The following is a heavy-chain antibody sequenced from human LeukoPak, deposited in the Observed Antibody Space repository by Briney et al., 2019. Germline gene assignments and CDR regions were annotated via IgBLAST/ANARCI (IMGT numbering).Heavy chain of an antibody. V-gene: IGHV4-4*07. Sequence: SETLSLTCTVSGGSISTYSWCWIRQAAGKRLEWIGCFYTSGTTNYNPSLKSRVAMSVDTSKNQFSPRLSSVTAADTAVYYCARPGNYDFWSPYEDWGQGSLVTVSS. D-gene: IGHD3-3*01. CDR2: FYTSGTT. CDR1: GGSISTYS. J-gene: IGHJ4*02. CDR3: ARPGNYDFWSPYED.